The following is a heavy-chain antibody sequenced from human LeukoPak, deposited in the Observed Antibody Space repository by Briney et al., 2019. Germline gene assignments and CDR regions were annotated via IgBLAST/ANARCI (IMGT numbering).Heavy chain of an antibody. J-gene: IGHJ4*02. V-gene: IGHV3-11*04. CDR3: ARDASPYYYDSSGYSGQDY. CDR1: GFTFSDYY. CDR2: ISSSGSTI. Sequence: PGGSLRLSCAASGFTFSDYYMSWIRQAPGKGLEWVSYISSSGSTIYYADSVKGRFTISRDNAKNSLYLQMNSLRAEDTVVYYCARDASPYYYDSSGYSGQDYWGQGTLVTVSS. D-gene: IGHD3-22*01.